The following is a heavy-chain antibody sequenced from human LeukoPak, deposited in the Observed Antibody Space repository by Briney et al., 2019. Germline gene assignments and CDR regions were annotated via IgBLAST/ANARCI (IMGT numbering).Heavy chain of an antibody. D-gene: IGHD3-10*01. J-gene: IGHJ6*02. V-gene: IGHV3-72*01. CDR2: IRNGVNSYTT. CDR3: ATYGSESYVNYYYYGLDV. CDR1: GISFSDHY. Sequence: GGSLRLSCAASGISFSDHYMDWVRQAPRRGLEWVGRIRNGVNSYTTEYAASVKGRFTISREDSQNSLSLQMNSLKTEDTAVYYCATYGSESYVNYYYYGLDVWGQGATVIVSS.